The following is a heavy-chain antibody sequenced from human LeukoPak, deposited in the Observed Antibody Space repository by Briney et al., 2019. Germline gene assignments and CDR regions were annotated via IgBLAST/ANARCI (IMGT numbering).Heavy chain of an antibody. Sequence: PSETLSLTCTVSGGSISSYYWSWIRQPPGKGLEWTGYIYYSGSTNYNPSLKSRVTISVDTSKNQFSLKLSSVTAADTAVYYCAREWKWELLGGWFDPWGQGTLVTVSS. D-gene: IGHD1-26*01. CDR1: GGSISSYY. CDR2: IYYSGST. V-gene: IGHV4-59*01. J-gene: IGHJ5*02. CDR3: AREWKWELLGGWFDP.